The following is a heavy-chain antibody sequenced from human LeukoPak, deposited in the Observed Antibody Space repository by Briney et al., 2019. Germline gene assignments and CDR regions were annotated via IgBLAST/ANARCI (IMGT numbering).Heavy chain of an antibody. D-gene: IGHD3-22*01. Sequence: PGGSLRLFCAASGFTSSSYAMRWVRQAPGKGLEWVSAISGSGGSTYYADSVKGRLTISRDNSKNTQYLQMNSLRAEDTAVYYCAKEEDSSGLYWGQGTLVTVSS. J-gene: IGHJ4*02. CDR3: AKEEDSSGLY. CDR1: GFTSSSYA. CDR2: ISGSGGST. V-gene: IGHV3-23*01.